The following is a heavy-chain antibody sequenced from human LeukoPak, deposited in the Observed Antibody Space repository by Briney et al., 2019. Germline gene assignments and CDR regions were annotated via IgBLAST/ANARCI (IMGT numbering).Heavy chain of an antibody. CDR2: IYYSGST. CDR1: GGSISSSSYY. V-gene: IGHV4-39*01. CDR3: ARQGGANTIFGVVTFYYYYMDV. J-gene: IGHJ6*03. Sequence: SEALSLTCTVSGGSISSSSYYWGWIRQPPGKGLEWIGSIYYSGSTYYNPSLKSRVTISVDTSKNQFSLKLSSVTAADTAVYYCARQGGANTIFGVVTFYYYYMDVWGKGTTVTVSS. D-gene: IGHD3-3*01.